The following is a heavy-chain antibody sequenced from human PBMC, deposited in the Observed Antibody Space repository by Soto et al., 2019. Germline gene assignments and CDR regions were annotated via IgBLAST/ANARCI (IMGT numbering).Heavy chain of an antibody. D-gene: IGHD4-17*01. CDR1: GYTFTSYG. CDR2: ISAYNGNT. CDR3: ASSVTTSIYYYYYGMDV. V-gene: IGHV1-18*01. Sequence: GASGKVSCKASGYTFTSYGISWVRQAPGQGLEWMGWISAYNGNTNYAQKLQGRVTMTTDTSTSTAYMELRSLRSDDTAVYYCASSVTTSIYYYYYGMDVWGQGTTVTVSS. J-gene: IGHJ6*02.